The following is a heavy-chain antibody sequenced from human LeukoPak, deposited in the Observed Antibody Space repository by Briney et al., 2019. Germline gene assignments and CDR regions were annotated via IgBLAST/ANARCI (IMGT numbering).Heavy chain of an antibody. V-gene: IGHV3-21*01. D-gene: IGHD2-2*01. CDR2: ISSSSSYI. J-gene: IGHJ5*02. Sequence: GGSLRLSCAASGFTFSSYSMNWVRQAPGKGLEWVSSISSSSSYIYYADSVKGRFTISRDNAKNSLYLQMNSLRAEDTAVYYCARVGYCSSTSCLGNWFDPWGQGTLVTVSS. CDR1: GFTFSSYS. CDR3: ARVGYCSSTSCLGNWFDP.